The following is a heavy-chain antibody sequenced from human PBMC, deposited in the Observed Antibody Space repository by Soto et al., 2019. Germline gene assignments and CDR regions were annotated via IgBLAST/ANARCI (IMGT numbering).Heavy chain of an antibody. V-gene: IGHV3-48*03. CDR2: ISSSGSTI. J-gene: IGHJ6*02. CDR3: ARDKEPSGPYYYYGMDV. CDR1: GFTFSSYE. D-gene: IGHD1-26*01. Sequence: EVQLVESGGGLVQPGGSLRLSCAASGFTFSSYEMNWVRQAPGKGLEWVSYISSSGSTIYYAVSVKGRFTISRANATNSLYLPLTGLRADDTAVYYCARDKEPSGPYYYYGMDVWGQGPTVTVSS.